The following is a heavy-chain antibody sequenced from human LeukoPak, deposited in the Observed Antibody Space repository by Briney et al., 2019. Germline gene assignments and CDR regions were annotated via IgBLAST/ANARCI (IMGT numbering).Heavy chain of an antibody. Sequence: GGSLRLSCAASGFTFSSYAMSWVRQAPGKGLEWVSAISGSGGSTYYADSVKGRFTISRDNSKNTLYLQMNSLRAEDTAVYYCAKPPLPYYYYYYMDVWGKGTTVTVSS. CDR2: ISGSGGST. V-gene: IGHV3-23*01. CDR1: GFTFSSYA. J-gene: IGHJ6*03. CDR3: AKPPLPYYYYYYMDV.